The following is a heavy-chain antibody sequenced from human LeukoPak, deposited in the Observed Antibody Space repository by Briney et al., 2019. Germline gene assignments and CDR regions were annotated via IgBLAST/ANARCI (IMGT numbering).Heavy chain of an antibody. CDR1: GFTFSSYA. CDR3: EAGADYYDSSGPTRDY. V-gene: IGHV3-23*01. D-gene: IGHD3-22*01. CDR2: ISGSGGST. J-gene: IGHJ4*02. Sequence: GGSLRLSCAASGFTFSSYAMSWVRQASGKGLEWVSAISGSGGSTYYADSVKGRFTISRDNSKNTLYLQMNSLRAEDTAVYYCEAGADYYDSSGPTRDYWGQGTLVAVSS.